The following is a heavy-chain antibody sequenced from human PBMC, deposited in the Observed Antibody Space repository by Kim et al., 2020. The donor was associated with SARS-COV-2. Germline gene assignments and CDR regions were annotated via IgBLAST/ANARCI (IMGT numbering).Heavy chain of an antibody. CDR1: GGSISSSSYY. CDR3: ASYSSGWVSLDY. J-gene: IGHJ4*02. D-gene: IGHD6-19*01. V-gene: IGHV4-39*01. Sequence: SETLSLTCTVPGGSISSSSYYWGWIRQPPGKGLEWIGSIYYSGRTYYNPSLKSRVTISVDTSKNQFSLKLSSVTAADTAVYYCASYSSGWVSLDYWGQGTLVTVSS. CDR2: IYYSGRT.